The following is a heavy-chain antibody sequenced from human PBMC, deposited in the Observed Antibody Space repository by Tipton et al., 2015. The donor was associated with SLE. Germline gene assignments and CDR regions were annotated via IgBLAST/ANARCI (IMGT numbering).Heavy chain of an antibody. Sequence: TLSLTCTVSGDSISRGTYYWSWIRQSAGKGLEWIGYMYTRATTKYQYNPSLKSRVTISGDTSNNQLSLKLTSVTAADTAVYYCARRFYASGGFWSPSYWFFDLWGRGTLVTVSS. CDR2: MYTRATT. D-gene: IGHD3-10*01. CDR1: GDSISRGTYY. CDR3: ARRFYASGGFWSPSYWFFDL. J-gene: IGHJ2*01. V-gene: IGHV4-61*09.